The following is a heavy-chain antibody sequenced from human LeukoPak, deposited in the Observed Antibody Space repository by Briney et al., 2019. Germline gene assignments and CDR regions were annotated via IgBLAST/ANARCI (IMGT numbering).Heavy chain of an antibody. D-gene: IGHD2-15*01. J-gene: IGHJ4*02. CDR3: ARGDKIVVVVAATNPPDY. CDR1: GYTFTSYY. Sequence: ASVKVSCKASGYTFTSYYMHWVRQAPGQGLEWMGIINPSGGSTSYPQKFQGRVTMTRDVSTSTVYMELSSLRSEDTAVYYCARGDKIVVVVAATNPPDYWGQGTLVTVSS. CDR2: INPSGGST. V-gene: IGHV1-46*01.